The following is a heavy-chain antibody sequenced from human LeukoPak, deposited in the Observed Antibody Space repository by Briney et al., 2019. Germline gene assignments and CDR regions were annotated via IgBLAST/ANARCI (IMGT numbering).Heavy chain of an antibody. CDR2: ILPVLGRP. V-gene: IGHV1-69*10. Sequence: ASVKVSCTASGDTFGNYDFAWVRLAPGQGLEWMGGILPVLGRPDYAHRFQDRITITADESTSTVYLQLSSLRSDDTAVYYCARGGWQTTGWYADHWGQGTLVTVAS. CDR1: GDTFGNYD. J-gene: IGHJ5*02. D-gene: IGHD6-19*01. CDR3: ARGGWQTTGWYADH.